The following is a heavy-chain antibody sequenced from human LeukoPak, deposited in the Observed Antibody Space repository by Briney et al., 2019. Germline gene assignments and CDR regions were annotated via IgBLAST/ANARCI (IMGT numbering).Heavy chain of an antibody. Sequence: ASVKVSCKASGYTFTSYDINWVRQATGQGLEWMGWMNPNSGNTGYAQKFQGRVTMTRNTSISTAYMELSSLRSEDTAVYYFARASRGIAAASQAFDPWGQGTLVTVSS. CDR2: MNPNSGNT. CDR3: ARASRGIAAASQAFDP. D-gene: IGHD6-13*01. CDR1: GYTFTSYD. J-gene: IGHJ5*02. V-gene: IGHV1-8*01.